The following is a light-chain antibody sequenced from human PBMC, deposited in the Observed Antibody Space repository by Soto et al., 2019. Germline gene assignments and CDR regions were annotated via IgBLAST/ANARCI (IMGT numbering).Light chain of an antibody. V-gene: IGKV1-39*01. Sequence: DIQMTQSPSSLSASVGDRVTITCRASQSISSYLNWYQQKPGKAPKLLISAASSLQSGVPSRFSGSGSGTDSTLIISSLQPEDFATYYCQQSYSTPSTFGQGTKLEIK. CDR1: QSISSY. J-gene: IGKJ2*01. CDR3: QQSYSTPST. CDR2: AAS.